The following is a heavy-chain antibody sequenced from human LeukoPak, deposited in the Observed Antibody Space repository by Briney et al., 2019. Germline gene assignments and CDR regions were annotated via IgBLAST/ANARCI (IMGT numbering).Heavy chain of an antibody. CDR1: GGTFSSYA. CDR3: ARDDCSGGSCQFDY. CDR2: IIPIFGTA. D-gene: IGHD2-15*01. Sequence: SVKVSCKASGGTFSSYAISWVRQAPGQGLEWMGGIIPIFGTANYAQKFQGRVMITADESTSTAYMELSSLRSEDTAVYYCARDDCSGGSCQFDYWGQGTLVTVSS. J-gene: IGHJ4*02. V-gene: IGHV1-69*13.